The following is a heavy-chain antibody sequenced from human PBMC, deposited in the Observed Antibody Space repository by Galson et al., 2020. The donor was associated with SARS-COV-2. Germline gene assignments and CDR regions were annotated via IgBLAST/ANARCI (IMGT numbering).Heavy chain of an antibody. D-gene: IGHD3-10*01. Sequence: GESLKISCAASGFTVSSNYMSWVRQAPGKGLEWVSVIYSGGSTYYADSVKGRCTISRHNSKNTLYLQMNSLRAEDTAVYYCARIVRGVIDYWGQGTLVTVSS. CDR3: ARIVRGVIDY. V-gene: IGHV3-53*04. CDR1: GFTVSSNY. J-gene: IGHJ4*02. CDR2: IYSGGST.